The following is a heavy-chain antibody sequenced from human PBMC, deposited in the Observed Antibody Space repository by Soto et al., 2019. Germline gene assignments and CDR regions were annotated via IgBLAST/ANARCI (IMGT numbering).Heavy chain of an antibody. V-gene: IGHV1-69*13. CDR3: ARVPIFGVEKAIDY. D-gene: IGHD3-3*01. Sequence: ASVKVSCKASGGTFSSYAISWVRQAPGQGLEWMGGIIPIFGTANYAQKFQGRVANTADESTSTAYMELSSLRSEDTAVYYCARVPIFGVEKAIDYWGQGTLVTVSS. J-gene: IGHJ4*02. CDR1: GGTFSSYA. CDR2: IIPIFGTA.